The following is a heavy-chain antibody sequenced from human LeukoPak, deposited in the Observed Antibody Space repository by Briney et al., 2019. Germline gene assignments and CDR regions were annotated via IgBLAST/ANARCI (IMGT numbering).Heavy chain of an antibody. CDR3: AKDIRYGSGSYYPTNFDY. Sequence: GRSLRLSCAASGFTFDDYAMHWVRQAPGKGLEWVSGISWNSGSIGYADSVKGRFPISRDNAKNSLYLQMNSLRAEDTALYYCAKDIRYGSGSYYPTNFDYWGQGTLVTVSS. J-gene: IGHJ4*02. D-gene: IGHD3-10*01. CDR1: GFTFDDYA. V-gene: IGHV3-9*01. CDR2: ISWNSGSI.